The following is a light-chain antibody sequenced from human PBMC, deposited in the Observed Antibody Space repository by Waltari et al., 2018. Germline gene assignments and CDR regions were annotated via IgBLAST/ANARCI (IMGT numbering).Light chain of an antibody. V-gene: IGLV1-44*01. CDR2: KKN. CDR3: ASWDDSLNGV. Sequence: QSVLTQPPSASGTPGQRVTISCPGRSSNIGMHTVTWYHQLPGTAPKLPIYKKNQRPAGVPVRSSASKSGTSASLAISGLQSEDEADYYCASWDDSLNGVFGGGTKLTVL. J-gene: IGLJ3*02. CDR1: SSNIGMHT.